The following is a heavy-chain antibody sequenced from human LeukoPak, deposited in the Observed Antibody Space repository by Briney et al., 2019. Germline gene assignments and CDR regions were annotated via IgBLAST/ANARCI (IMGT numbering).Heavy chain of an antibody. Sequence: RSSVKVSCKASGYTFTSYGISWVRQAPGQGLEWMGWISAYNGNTNYAQKLQGRVTMTTDTSTSTAYMELRSLRSDDTAVYYCARTIANGQFPYWGQGTLVTVSS. J-gene: IGHJ4*02. CDR2: ISAYNGNT. V-gene: IGHV1-18*01. CDR3: ARTIANGQFPY. CDR1: GYTFTSYG. D-gene: IGHD2-8*01.